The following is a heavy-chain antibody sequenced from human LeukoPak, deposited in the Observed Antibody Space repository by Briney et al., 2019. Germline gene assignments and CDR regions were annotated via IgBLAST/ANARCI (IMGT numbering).Heavy chain of an antibody. J-gene: IGHJ4*02. D-gene: IGHD4-17*01. CDR1: GFAFSSYA. CDR2: ISGSGGSI. V-gene: IGHV3-23*01. CDR3: AKDLMTTVRGYFDY. Sequence: GGSLRLSCAASGFAFSSYAMSWVRQAPGKGLEWVSAISGSGGSIYYADSVKGRFTISRDNSKNTLYLQMNSLRAEDTAVYYCAKDLMTTVRGYFDYWGQGTLVTVSS.